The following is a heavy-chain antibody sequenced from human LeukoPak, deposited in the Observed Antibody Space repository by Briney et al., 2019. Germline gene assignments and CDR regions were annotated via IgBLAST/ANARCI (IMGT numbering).Heavy chain of an antibody. CDR1: GFIFSTHA. CDR2: ISDSGGST. V-gene: IGHV3-23*01. CDR3: ARGQPGLWVWFDS. D-gene: IGHD3-16*01. Sequence: GGSLRLSCVASGFIFSTHAMSWVRLAPGRGLEWVSTISDSGGSTYYTESVKGRFTISRDDSRNTLYLQMNSLRAEDTAVYYCARGQPGLWVWFDSWGQGTLVTVSS. J-gene: IGHJ5*01.